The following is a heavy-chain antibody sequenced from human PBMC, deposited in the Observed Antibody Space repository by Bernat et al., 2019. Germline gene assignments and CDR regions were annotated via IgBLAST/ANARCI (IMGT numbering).Heavy chain of an antibody. CDR1: GGAISSYY. Sequence: GGAISSYYWIWIRQPPGKGLDWIGYVYNGGITNYNPSLKSRVTISLDTSKNQFSLTLTSVTAADTAVYYCARQLYYYYGLDVWGQGTTF. V-gene: IGHV4-59*08. CDR3: ARQLYYYYGLDV. J-gene: IGHJ6*02. CDR2: VYNGGIT.